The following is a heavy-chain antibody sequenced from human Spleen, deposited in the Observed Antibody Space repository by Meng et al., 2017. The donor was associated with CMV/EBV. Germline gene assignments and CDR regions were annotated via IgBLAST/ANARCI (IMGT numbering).Heavy chain of an antibody. J-gene: IGHJ5*02. CDR1: GFTFSSFG. Sequence: GESLKISCAASGFTFSSFGMHWVRQAPGKGLEWVAFIPYDGSNKYYSDSVKGRFTISRDNSKNTLYLEMNSLRPEDTAVYYCAREYSTASEGWFDPWGQGTLVTVSS. D-gene: IGHD6-13*01. V-gene: IGHV3-30*02. CDR3: AREYSTASEGWFDP. CDR2: IPYDGSNK.